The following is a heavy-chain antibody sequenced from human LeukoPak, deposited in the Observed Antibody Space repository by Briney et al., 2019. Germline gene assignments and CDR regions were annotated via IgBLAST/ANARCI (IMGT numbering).Heavy chain of an antibody. J-gene: IGHJ4*02. D-gene: IGHD6-13*01. V-gene: IGHV1-46*01. Sequence: ASVNVSCKASGYTFTSYYMHWVRQAPGQGLEWMGIINPSGGSTSYAQKFQGRVTMTRDTSTSTVYMELSSLRSEDTAVYYCARWAAAGPTGPYYFDYWGQGTLVTVSS. CDR2: INPSGGST. CDR1: GYTFTSYY. CDR3: ARWAAAGPTGPYYFDY.